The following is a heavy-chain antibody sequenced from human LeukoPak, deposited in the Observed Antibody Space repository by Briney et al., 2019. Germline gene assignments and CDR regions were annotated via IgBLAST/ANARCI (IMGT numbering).Heavy chain of an antibody. J-gene: IGHJ4*02. D-gene: IGHD2-21*02. V-gene: IGHV1-69*05. CDR2: IIPIFGTA. CDR3: AGRSVVVTAIRYYFDY. Sequence: SVKVSCKASGGTCSSYAISWVRQPTGQGLEWMGGIIPIFGTANYAQKFQGRVTITTDESTSTAYMELSSLRSEDTAVYYCAGRSVVVTAIRYYFDYWGQGTLVTVSS. CDR1: GGTCSSYA.